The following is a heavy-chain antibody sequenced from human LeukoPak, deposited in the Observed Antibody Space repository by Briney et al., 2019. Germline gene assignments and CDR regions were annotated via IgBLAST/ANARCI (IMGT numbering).Heavy chain of an antibody. V-gene: IGHV1-69*04. CDR1: GGTFSSYA. J-gene: IGHJ4*02. CDR2: IIPILGIA. Sequence: SEKVSCKASGGTFSSYAISWVRQAPGQGLEWMGRIIPILGIANYAQKFQGRVTITADKSTSTAYMELSSLRSEDTAVYYCARDQGASGGEPTCLDYWGQGTLVTVSS. CDR3: ARDQGASGGEPTCLDY. D-gene: IGHD2-21*01.